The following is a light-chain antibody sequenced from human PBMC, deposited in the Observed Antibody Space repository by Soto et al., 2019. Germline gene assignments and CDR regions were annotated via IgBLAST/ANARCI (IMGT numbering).Light chain of an antibody. CDR3: QQYSSTPST. CDR1: QSVLYSSNNKNY. J-gene: IGKJ1*01. Sequence: DIVMTQSPDSLAVSLGERATINCKSSQSVLYSSNNKNYLAWYQQKPGQPPKLLIYWASTRESGVPDRFSGSGSEIDFTLTISSMQAEDVAVYCCQQYSSTPSTFGQGTKLEIK. CDR2: WAS. V-gene: IGKV4-1*01.